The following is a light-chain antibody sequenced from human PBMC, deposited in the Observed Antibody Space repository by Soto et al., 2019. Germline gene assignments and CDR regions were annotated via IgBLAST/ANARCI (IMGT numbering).Light chain of an antibody. CDR1: QTVRNNY. V-gene: IGKV3D-20*02. CDR3: QQYDASLSIT. Sequence: EIVMTQSPATLSVSPGERATLSCRASQTVRNNYLAWYQQKPGQAPRLLIYDASSRATGIPDRFSGSGSGTDFSLTIRRLEPEDFGFYYCQQYDASLSITFGQGTRLEI. CDR2: DAS. J-gene: IGKJ5*01.